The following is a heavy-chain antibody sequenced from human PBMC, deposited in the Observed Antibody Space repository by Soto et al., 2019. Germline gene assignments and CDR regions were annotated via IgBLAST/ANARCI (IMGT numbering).Heavy chain of an antibody. J-gene: IGHJ5*02. CDR1: GFTFSSYE. V-gene: IGHV3-48*03. CDR2: ISSSGTTI. CDR3: ARVRIFGVPGWFDP. D-gene: IGHD3-3*01. Sequence: SGGSLRLSCAASGFTFSSYEMNWVRQAPGKGLEWVSYISSSGTTIHYADSVKGRFTISRDNANNSLYLQMNSLRAEDTAVYYCARVRIFGVPGWFDPWGQGTLVTVSS.